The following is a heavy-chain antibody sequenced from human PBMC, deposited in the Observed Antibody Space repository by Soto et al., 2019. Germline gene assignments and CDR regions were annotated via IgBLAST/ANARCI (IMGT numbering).Heavy chain of an antibody. D-gene: IGHD1-26*01. CDR3: ASDLVGASDSYGLDV. Sequence: GGSLRLSCAASGFTFSNYGMHWVRQAPGKGLEWVAIIWHDGNNKYYADSVRGRFIISRDNSKNRLYLQMNSLRVEDTAVYYCASDLVGASDSYGLDVWGQGTPVTVS. CDR2: IWHDGNNK. V-gene: IGHV3-33*01. CDR1: GFTFSNYG. J-gene: IGHJ6*02.